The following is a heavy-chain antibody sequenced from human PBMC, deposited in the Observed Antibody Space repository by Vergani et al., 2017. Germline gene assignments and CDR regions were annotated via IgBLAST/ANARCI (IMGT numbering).Heavy chain of an antibody. CDR2: INPNSGGT. CDR3: ARANAYGSGSYFPPGAFDI. J-gene: IGHJ3*02. Sequence: QVQLVQSGAEVKKPGASVKVSCKASGYTFTGYYMHWVRQAPGQGLEWMGWINPNSGGTNYAQKFQGRVTVTRDTSISTAYMELSRLRSDDTAVYYCARANAYGSGSYFPPGAFDIWGQGTMVTVSS. CDR1: GYTFTGYY. V-gene: IGHV1-2*02. D-gene: IGHD3-10*01.